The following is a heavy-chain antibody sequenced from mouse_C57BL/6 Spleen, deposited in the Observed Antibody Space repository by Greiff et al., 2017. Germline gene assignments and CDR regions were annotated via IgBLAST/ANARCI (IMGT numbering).Heavy chain of an antibody. CDR2: IWTGGGT. CDR1: GFSLTSYA. J-gene: IGHJ4*01. V-gene: IGHV2-9-1*01. CDR3: ARANWHAMDY. D-gene: IGHD4-1*01. Sequence: QVQLKESGPGLVAPSQSLSITCTVSGFSLTSYAISWARQPPGKGLEWLGVIWTGGGTQYNSALKSRLSISKDNYKSQVFLKMNSLQTDDTARYYCARANWHAMDYWGQGTSVTVSS.